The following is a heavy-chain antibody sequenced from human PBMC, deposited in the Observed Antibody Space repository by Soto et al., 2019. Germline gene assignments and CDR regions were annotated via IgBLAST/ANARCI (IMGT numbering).Heavy chain of an antibody. D-gene: IGHD5-18*01. CDR1: GFSLSTSGVG. CDR3: AHSGYSYGLTYFDY. CDR2: IYWNDDK. J-gene: IGHJ4*02. V-gene: IGHV2-5*01. Sequence: PTLVNPTQTLTLTCTFSGFSLSTSGVGVGWIRQPPGKALGWLALIYWNDDKRYSPSLKSRLTITKDTSKNQVVLTMTNMDPVDTATYYCAHSGYSYGLTYFDYWGQGTLVTVSS.